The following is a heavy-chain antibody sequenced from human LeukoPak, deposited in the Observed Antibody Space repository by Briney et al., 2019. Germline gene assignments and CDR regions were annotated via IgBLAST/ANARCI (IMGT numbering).Heavy chain of an antibody. Sequence: SETLSLTCTVSGGSISSYYWSWIRQPPGKGLEWIGYIYYSGSTNYNPSLKSRVTISVDTSKNQFSLKLSSVTAADTAVYYCATTRRITMIGGAFDIWGQGTMVTVSS. CDR3: ATTRRITMIGGAFDI. D-gene: IGHD3-10*01. V-gene: IGHV4-59*08. CDR2: IYYSGST. J-gene: IGHJ3*02. CDR1: GGSISSYY.